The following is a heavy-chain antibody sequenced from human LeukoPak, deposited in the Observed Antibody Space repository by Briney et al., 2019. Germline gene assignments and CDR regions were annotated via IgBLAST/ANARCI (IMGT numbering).Heavy chain of an antibody. CDR3: ARGIAAAGGSFDY. J-gene: IGHJ4*02. CDR1: GFTFSNAW. D-gene: IGHD6-13*01. CDR2: IKQDGTEK. Sequence: GGSLRLSCAASGFTFSNAWMSWVRQAPGKGLEWVANIKQDGTEKYYVDSVKGRFTISRDNADNSLYLQMNSLRAEDTAVYYCARGIAAAGGSFDYWGQGTLVTVSS. V-gene: IGHV3-7*01.